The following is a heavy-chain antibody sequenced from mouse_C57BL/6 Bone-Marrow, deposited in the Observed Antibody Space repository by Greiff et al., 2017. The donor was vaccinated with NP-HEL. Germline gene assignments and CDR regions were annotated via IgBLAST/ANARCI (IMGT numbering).Heavy chain of an antibody. CDR3: ASYYGSSRHWYFDV. D-gene: IGHD1-1*01. CDR1: GYAFSRSW. Sequence: QVQLQQSGPELVKPGASVKISCKASGYAFSRSWMHWVKQRPGKGLEWIGRIYPVDGDTNYNGKFKGKATLTADTSSSTAYMQLSSLTSEDAAVYFCASYYGSSRHWYFDVWGTGTTVTVSS. V-gene: IGHV1-82*01. CDR2: IYPVDGDT. J-gene: IGHJ1*03.